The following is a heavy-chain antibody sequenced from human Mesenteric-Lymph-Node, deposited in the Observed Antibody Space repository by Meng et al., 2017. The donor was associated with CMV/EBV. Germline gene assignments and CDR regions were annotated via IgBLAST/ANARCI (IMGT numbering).Heavy chain of an antibody. D-gene: IGHD1-7*01. V-gene: IGHV1-18*01. CDR1: GYTFTSYG. Sequence: ASGYTFTSYGISWVRQAPGQGLEWMGWISAYNGNTNYAQKLQGRVTMTTDTSTSTAYMELRSLRSDDTAVYYCARDLTGTTPDAFDIWGQGTMVTVSS. J-gene: IGHJ3*02. CDR3: ARDLTGTTPDAFDI. CDR2: ISAYNGNT.